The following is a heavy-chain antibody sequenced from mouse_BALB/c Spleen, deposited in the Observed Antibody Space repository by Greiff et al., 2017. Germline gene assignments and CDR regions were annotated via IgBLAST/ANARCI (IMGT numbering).Heavy chain of an antibody. CDR1: GFTFSSYY. Sequence: EVHLVESGGGLVKLGGSLKLSCAASGFTFSSYYMSWVRQTPEKRLELVAAINSNGGSTYYPDTVKGRFTISRDNAKNTLYLQMSSLKSEDTALYYCARERGGYDYDGAMDYWGQGTSVTVSS. CDR3: ARERGGYDYDGAMDY. CDR2: INSNGGST. V-gene: IGHV5-6-2*01. J-gene: IGHJ4*01. D-gene: IGHD2-4*01.